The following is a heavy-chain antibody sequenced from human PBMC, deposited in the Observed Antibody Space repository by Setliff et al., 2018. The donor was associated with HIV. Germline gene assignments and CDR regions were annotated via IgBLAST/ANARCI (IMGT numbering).Heavy chain of an antibody. J-gene: IGHJ5*02. Sequence: SETLSLTCTVSGGSISPYYWSWIRQPPGKGLEWIAWISDSGATNYNPSPKSRVTLSVDTSKNQFSLSPTSVTGADTAVYYCARGGASSKYLDPWGQGTLVTVSS. D-gene: IGHD2-15*01. CDR1: GGSISPYY. CDR2: ISDSGAT. CDR3: ARGGASSKYLDP. V-gene: IGHV4-59*01.